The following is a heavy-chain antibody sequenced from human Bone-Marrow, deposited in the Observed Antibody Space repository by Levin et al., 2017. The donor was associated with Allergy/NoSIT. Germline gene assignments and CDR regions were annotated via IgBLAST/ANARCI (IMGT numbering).Heavy chain of an antibody. Sequence: SGGSLRLSCASSGFTFSGYWMAWVRQAPGNGLEWVANINRDGGDGYYVDSVKGRFTISRDNARNSLDLQMNSLRVEDTAVYYCARNGAWSFEFWGQGTLVTVSS. CDR3: ARNGAWSFEF. J-gene: IGHJ4*02. V-gene: IGHV3-7*01. CDR2: INRDGGDG. CDR1: GFTFSGYW. D-gene: IGHD2-8*01.